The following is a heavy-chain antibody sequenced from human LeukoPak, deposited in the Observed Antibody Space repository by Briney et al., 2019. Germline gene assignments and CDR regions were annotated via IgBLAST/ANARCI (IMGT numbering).Heavy chain of an antibody. Sequence: GASVKVSCKASGYTFTSYGISWVRQAPGQGLEWVGWINANNGNTNYAQKLQGRVTMTTDTSTSTAYMELRSLRSDDTAVYYCAGLIPTGTTHWFDPWGQGTLVTVSS. CDR2: INANNGNT. CDR3: AGLIPTGTTHWFDP. V-gene: IGHV1-18*04. D-gene: IGHD1-1*01. J-gene: IGHJ5*02. CDR1: GYTFTSYG.